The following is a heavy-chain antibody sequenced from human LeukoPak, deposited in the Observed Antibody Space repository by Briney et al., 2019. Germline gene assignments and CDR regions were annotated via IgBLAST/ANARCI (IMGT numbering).Heavy chain of an antibody. V-gene: IGHV5-51*01. CDR1: GYSFTSYW. Sequence: PGESLKISCKGSGYSFTSYWIGWVRQMPGKGLEWMGIIYPGDSDTRYSPSFQGQVTIPADKSISTAYLQWSSLKASDTAMYYCARLSYYDSSGYYPFDYWGQGTLVTASS. J-gene: IGHJ4*02. CDR2: IYPGDSDT. D-gene: IGHD3-22*01. CDR3: ARLSYYDSSGYYPFDY.